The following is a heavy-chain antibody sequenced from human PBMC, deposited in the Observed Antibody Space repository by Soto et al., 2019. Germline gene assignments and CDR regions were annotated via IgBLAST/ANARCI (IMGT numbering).Heavy chain of an antibody. Sequence: GGSLRLSCSASGFTFSSYAMGWVRQAPGKGLEWVSAISGSGGSTYYADSVKGRFTISRGNSKNTLYLQMNSLRAEDTAVYYCAKDNSNYSRPPYGMDVWGQGTMVTVSS. V-gene: IGHV3-23*01. CDR1: GFTFSSYA. CDR2: ISGSGGST. J-gene: IGHJ6*02. CDR3: AKDNSNYSRPPYGMDV. D-gene: IGHD4-4*01.